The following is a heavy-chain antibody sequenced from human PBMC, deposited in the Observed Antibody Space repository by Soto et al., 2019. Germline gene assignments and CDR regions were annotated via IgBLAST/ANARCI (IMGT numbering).Heavy chain of an antibody. CDR1: EFPFSTYA. J-gene: IGHJ4*02. CDR3: AKFCRGSTYYFDY. Sequence: VGPLSHSCAAAEFPFSTYAMTWVSQALGLGLEWVSAISGSGGSTYYADSVKGRLTISRDNYKNTLYLQMNSLRAEDTAVYYCAKFCRGSTYYFDYWGQGTMVSVSA. V-gene: IGHV3-23*01. CDR2: ISGSGGST. D-gene: IGHD3-10*01.